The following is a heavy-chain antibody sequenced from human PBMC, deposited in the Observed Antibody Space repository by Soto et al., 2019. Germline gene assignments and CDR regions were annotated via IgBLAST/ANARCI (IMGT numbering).Heavy chain of an antibody. D-gene: IGHD6-19*01. CDR3: AKDSSGWSGIDY. CDR1: GCTCDEDA. V-gene: IGHV3-9*01. CDR2: ICWNSGSI. Sequence: SLRLSCGDAGCTCDEDARHRFRQAPVNGLARVSFICWNSGSIGWADSVKGRFTISRDNSKNTLYLQMNSLRAEDTAVYYCAKDSSGWSGIDYWGQGTLVTVSS. J-gene: IGHJ4*02.